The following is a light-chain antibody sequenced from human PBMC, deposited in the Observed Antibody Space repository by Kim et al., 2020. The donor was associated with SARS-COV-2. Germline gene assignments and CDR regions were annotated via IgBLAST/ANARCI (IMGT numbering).Light chain of an antibody. J-gene: IGKJ2*01. Sequence: DVQLTQSPSFLSASVGDRVTITCRASQGISSYLAWFQQKPRKAPKLLIYAASTLQSGVPSRFSGSGSGTEFTLTISSLQPEDFATYDCQQLNSYPRTFGQGTKLEI. CDR3: QQLNSYPRT. V-gene: IGKV1-9*01. CDR1: QGISSY. CDR2: AAS.